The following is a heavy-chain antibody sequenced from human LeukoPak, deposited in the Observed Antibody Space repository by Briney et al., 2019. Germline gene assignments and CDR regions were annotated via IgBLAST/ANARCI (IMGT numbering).Heavy chain of an antibody. CDR2: ISGSGGGT. D-gene: IGHD2-8*01. J-gene: IGHJ3*02. CDR1: GCTFSSYA. V-gene: IGHV3-23*01. CDR3: AKDRRDAIPFDAFDI. Sequence: GGSLRLSCAVYGCTFSSYAMSWVRQAPGKGLEWVSAISGSGGGTYYANSVKGRFTISRDNSKNTLSLHTNSLRADDTAVYYCAKDRRDAIPFDAFDIWGQGTMVTVSS.